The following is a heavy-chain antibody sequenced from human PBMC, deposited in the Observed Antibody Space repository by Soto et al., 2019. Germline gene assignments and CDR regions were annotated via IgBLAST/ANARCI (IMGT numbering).Heavy chain of an antibody. V-gene: IGHV3-23*01. CDR2: ISGSGGSA. CDR1: GFTFSSYA. CDR3: AKDAHCSSTSCYTLGYYYYGMDV. J-gene: IGHJ6*02. Sequence: PGGSLRLSCAASGFTFSSYAMSWVRQAPGKGLEWVSAISGSGGSAYYADSVKGRFTISRDNSKNTLYLQMNSLRAEDTAVYYCAKDAHCSSTSCYTLGYYYYGMDVWGQGTTVTVSS. D-gene: IGHD2-2*02.